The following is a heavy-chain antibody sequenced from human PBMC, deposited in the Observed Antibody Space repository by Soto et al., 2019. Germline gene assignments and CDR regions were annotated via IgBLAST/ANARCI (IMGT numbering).Heavy chain of an antibody. D-gene: IGHD5-12*01. CDR1: GFTFSSYG. Sequence: GGSLRLSCAASGFTFSSYGMHWVRQAPGKGLEWVAVISYDGSNKYYADSVKGRFTISRDNSKNTLYLQMNSLRAEDTAVYYCAKDGYSGYDTGPGGDYYYYMDVWGKGTTVTVSS. V-gene: IGHV3-30*18. CDR2: ISYDGSNK. CDR3: AKDGYSGYDTGPGGDYYYYMDV. J-gene: IGHJ6*03.